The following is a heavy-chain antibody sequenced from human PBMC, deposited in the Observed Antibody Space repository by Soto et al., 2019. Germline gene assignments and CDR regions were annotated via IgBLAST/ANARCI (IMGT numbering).Heavy chain of an antibody. CDR3: ARDFDILTGNNLFDY. Sequence: ASVKVSFKASGYTFTSYAMHWVRQAPGQRLEWMGWINAGNGNTKYSQKFQGRVTLTRDTSASTAYMELSSLRSEDTAVYYCARDFDILTGNNLFDYWGQGTLVTVSS. CDR2: INAGNGNT. V-gene: IGHV1-3*01. J-gene: IGHJ4*02. D-gene: IGHD3-9*01. CDR1: GYTFTSYA.